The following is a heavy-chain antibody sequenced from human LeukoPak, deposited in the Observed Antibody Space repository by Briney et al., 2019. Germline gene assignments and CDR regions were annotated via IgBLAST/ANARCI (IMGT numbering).Heavy chain of an antibody. J-gene: IGHJ4*02. CDR3: ARGRVVVVAPIDY. CDR2: IWYDGSYK. Sequence: TGGSLRLSCEASGFTFSSYGIHWVRQAPGKGLEWVAVIWYDGSYKFYADSVKGRFTISRDNSKNTVDLQMSSLRDEDTAVYYCARGRVVVVAPIDYWGQGTLVAVSS. V-gene: IGHV3-33*01. CDR1: GFTFSSYG. D-gene: IGHD2-15*01.